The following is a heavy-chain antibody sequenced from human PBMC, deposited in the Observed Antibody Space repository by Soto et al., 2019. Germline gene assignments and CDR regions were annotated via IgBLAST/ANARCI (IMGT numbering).Heavy chain of an antibody. CDR1: GFTFSDYY. D-gene: IGHD3-22*01. CDR2: ISSSSSYT. J-gene: IGHJ6*02. Sequence: QVQLVESGGGLVKPGGSLRLSCAASGFTFSDYYMSWIRQAPGKGLEWVSYISSSSSYTNYADSVKGRFTISRDNAKNSLYLQMNDLKAADKAVYYCARGRLSTMIESDARYYYYGMDVWGQGTTVTVSS. V-gene: IGHV3-11*06. CDR3: ARGRLSTMIESDARYYYYGMDV.